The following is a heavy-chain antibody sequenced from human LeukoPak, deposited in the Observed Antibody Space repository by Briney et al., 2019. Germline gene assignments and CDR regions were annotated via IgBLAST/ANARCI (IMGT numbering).Heavy chain of an antibody. CDR3: ARVGASYGALDY. CDR2: ISSSGSNI. CDR1: GVTFSTFE. V-gene: IGHV3-48*03. D-gene: IGHD1-26*01. J-gene: IGHJ4*02. Sequence: GGSLRLSCAASGVTFSTFEVNWVRQAPGKGLEWVSFISSSGSNIFYADSVKGRFTISRDNARNSLYLQMNSLRSEDTAIYYCARVGASYGALDYWGQGALVTVLS.